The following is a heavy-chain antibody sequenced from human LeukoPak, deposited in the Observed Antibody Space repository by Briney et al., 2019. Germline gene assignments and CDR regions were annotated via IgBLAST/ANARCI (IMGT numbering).Heavy chain of an antibody. J-gene: IGHJ5*02. CDR1: GDSISRSTYY. Sequence: PSETLSLTCTVSGDSISRSTYYWGWIRQPPGKGLEWIGSIHYSGSTYYNPSLKSRVTISADTSKNQFSLKLSSVTAADTAVYYCARFTVWFGEWGDNWFDPWGQGTLVTVSS. V-gene: IGHV4-39*07. CDR3: ARFTVWFGEWGDNWFDP. D-gene: IGHD3-10*01. CDR2: IHYSGST.